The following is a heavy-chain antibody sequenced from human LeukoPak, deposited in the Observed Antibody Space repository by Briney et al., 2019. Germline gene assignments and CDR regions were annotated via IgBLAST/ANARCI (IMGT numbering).Heavy chain of an antibody. Sequence: GGSLRLSCAASGFTFSSYVMHWVRQAPGKGLEWVAVISYDGSNKYYADSVKGRFTISRDNSKNTLYLQMNSLRAEDTAVYYYARDVVVVADGTRGLVDYWGQGTLVTVSS. CDR1: GFTFSSYV. CDR3: ARDVVVVADGTRGLVDY. CDR2: ISYDGSNK. V-gene: IGHV3-30*04. D-gene: IGHD2-15*01. J-gene: IGHJ4*02.